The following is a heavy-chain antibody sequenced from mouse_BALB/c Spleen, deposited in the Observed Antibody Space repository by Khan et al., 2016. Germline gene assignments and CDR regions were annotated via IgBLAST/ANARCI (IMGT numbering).Heavy chain of an antibody. CDR3: ARDGWGYYAMDY. CDR2: IWGDGST. V-gene: IGHV2-6-7*01. Sequence: QVQLQQSGPGLVAPSQSLSITCTVAGFSLGAYGVNWVRQPPGKGLEWLGMIWGDGSTDYNSALKSRLSISKDNSKSQVFLKMNSLQTDDTARYYCARDGWGYYAMDYWGQGTSVTVSS. D-gene: IGHD2-2*01. J-gene: IGHJ4*01. CDR1: GFSLGAYG.